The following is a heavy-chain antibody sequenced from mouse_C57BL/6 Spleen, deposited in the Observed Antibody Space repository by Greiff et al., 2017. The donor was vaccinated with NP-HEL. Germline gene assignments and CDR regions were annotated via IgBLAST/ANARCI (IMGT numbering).Heavy chain of an antibody. CDR1: GYAFTNYL. D-gene: IGHD1-1*01. CDR3: AVAHYGSSFPFAY. J-gene: IGHJ3*01. V-gene: IGHV1-54*01. CDR2: INPGSGGT. Sequence: QVQLKQSGAELVRPGTSVKVSCKASGYAFTNYLIEWVKQRPGQGLEWIGVINPGSGGTNYNEKFKGKATLTADKSSSTAYMQLSSLTSEDSAVYFCAVAHYGSSFPFAYWGQGTLVTVSA.